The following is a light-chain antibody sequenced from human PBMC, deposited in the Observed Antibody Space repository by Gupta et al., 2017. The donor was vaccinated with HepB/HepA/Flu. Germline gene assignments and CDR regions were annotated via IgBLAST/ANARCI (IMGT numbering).Light chain of an antibody. CDR1: NLGNKY. CDR3: QACDSDTAV. V-gene: IGLV3-1*01. CDR2: QDT. J-gene: IGLJ2*01. Sequence: SYELTKQASLSVAPGRTARITCSGENLGNKYVSWYQQKPGHSPILVIYQDTTRPPGIPERFSGSNSGNTGTLTVSGTHAMDEADYYCQACDSDTAVFGGGTKLTVL.